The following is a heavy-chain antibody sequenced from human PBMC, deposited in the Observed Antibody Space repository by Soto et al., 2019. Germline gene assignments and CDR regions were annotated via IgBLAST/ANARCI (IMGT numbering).Heavy chain of an antibody. CDR2: IYHSGST. CDR1: GGSISSSNW. Sequence: PSETLSLTCAVSGGSISSSNWWSWVRQPPGKGMEWIGEIYHSGSTNYNPSLKSRVTISVFKSKNKFSLKLSSVTAAVTAVYYCAREDYYYDSSSFEPWGQGTLVTVS. CDR3: AREDYYYDSSSFEP. D-gene: IGHD3-22*01. J-gene: IGHJ5*02. V-gene: IGHV4-4*02.